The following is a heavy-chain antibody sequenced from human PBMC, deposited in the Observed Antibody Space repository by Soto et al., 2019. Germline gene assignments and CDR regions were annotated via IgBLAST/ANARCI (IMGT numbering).Heavy chain of an antibody. CDR2: IYYSGST. CDR3: AAGKIVVVPDALSDYYYMDV. D-gene: IGHD2-2*01. CDR1: GGSVSSGSYY. V-gene: IGHV4-61*01. J-gene: IGHJ6*03. Sequence: SETLSLTCTVSGGSVSSGSYYWSWIRQPPGKGLEWIGYIYYSGSTNYNPSLKSRVTISVDTTKNQFSLKLSSATAANTAVYYCAAGKIVVVPDALSDYYYMDVWGKGTTVTVSS.